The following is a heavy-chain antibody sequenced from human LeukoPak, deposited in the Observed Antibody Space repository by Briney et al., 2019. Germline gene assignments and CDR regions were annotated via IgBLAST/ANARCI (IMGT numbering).Heavy chain of an antibody. CDR2: IRGSGGTT. J-gene: IGHJ4*02. CDR3: ARDARDGYGGNPFDY. D-gene: IGHD4-23*01. V-gene: IGHV3-23*01. CDR1: GFTFSSYA. Sequence: GGSMRLSCAASGFTFSSYAMYWVRQAPGKGLEWVSTIRGSGGTTYYADSVKGRFTISRDNSKNTLYLQMNSLRAEDTAVYYCARDARDGYGGNPFDYWGQGTLVTVSS.